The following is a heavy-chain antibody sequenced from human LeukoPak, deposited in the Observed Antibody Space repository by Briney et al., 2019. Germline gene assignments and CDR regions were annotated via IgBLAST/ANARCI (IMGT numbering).Heavy chain of an antibody. CDR3: ALDYSSQRQLDY. V-gene: IGHV1-2*02. Sequence: ASVKVSCKASGYTFTGYYMHWVRQAPGQGLEWMGWINPNSGGTNYAQKLQGRVTMTRDTSISTAYMDLSRLRSDDTAVYYCALDYSSQRQLDYWGQGTLVTVSS. CDR2: INPNSGGT. D-gene: IGHD6-13*01. J-gene: IGHJ4*02. CDR1: GYTFTGYY.